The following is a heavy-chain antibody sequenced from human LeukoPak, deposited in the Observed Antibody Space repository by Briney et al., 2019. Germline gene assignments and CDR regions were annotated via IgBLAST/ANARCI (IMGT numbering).Heavy chain of an antibody. V-gene: IGHV3-23*01. CDR2: ISGSGGNT. CDR3: ARDLNDLLQNYRSTWYPADY. Sequence: GGSLRLSCAASGFTFSTYTMSWVRQAPGKGLEWVSAISGSGGNTYYADSVKGRFTISRDNAKNTLYLQMNSLRAEDTAVYYCARDLNDLLQNYRSTWYPADYWGQGTLVTVSS. D-gene: IGHD6-13*01. CDR1: GFTFSTYT. J-gene: IGHJ4*02.